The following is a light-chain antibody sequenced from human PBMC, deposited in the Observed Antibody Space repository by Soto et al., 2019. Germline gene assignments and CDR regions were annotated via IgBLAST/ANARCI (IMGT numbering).Light chain of an antibody. Sequence: DIQLIQSPSFLSASVGDRVTITCRASQDISSYLAWYRQKPGKAPKLLIYAVSTLQGGVPSRFGGSGSGTEFTLTISSLQPEDFATYYCQQLNSYPLTFGGGTKVEIK. CDR1: QDISSY. CDR3: QQLNSYPLT. CDR2: AVS. J-gene: IGKJ4*01. V-gene: IGKV1-9*01.